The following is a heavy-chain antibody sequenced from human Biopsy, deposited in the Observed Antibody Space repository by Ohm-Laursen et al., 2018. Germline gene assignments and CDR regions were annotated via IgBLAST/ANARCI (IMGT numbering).Heavy chain of an antibody. CDR3: ARDSSRRAREGGMDV. CDR1: GFSVSSYD. V-gene: IGHV3-21*01. Sequence: SPRLSCTASGFSVSSYDMNWVRQAPGKGLEWISYISETSSHIYDADSVRGRFTVARDIAKNSLYLQLNSLRVEDTAVYYCARDSSRRAREGGMDVWGRGTTVTV. D-gene: IGHD6-6*01. CDR2: ISETSSHI. J-gene: IGHJ6*02.